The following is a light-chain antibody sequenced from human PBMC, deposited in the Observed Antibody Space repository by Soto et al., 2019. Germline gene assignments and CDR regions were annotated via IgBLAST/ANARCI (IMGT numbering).Light chain of an antibody. Sequence: INQSASYVSAYVGDRVTITRRASLPISNYLAWYQQKPGKIPNLLIYAASTLQAGVPARFSGSGSGTDFTLTISSLQPEDVAPYYCQKSNSAPLTFAGGTKVDIK. J-gene: IGKJ4*01. V-gene: IGKV1-27*01. CDR3: QKSNSAPLT. CDR2: AAS. CDR1: LPISNY.